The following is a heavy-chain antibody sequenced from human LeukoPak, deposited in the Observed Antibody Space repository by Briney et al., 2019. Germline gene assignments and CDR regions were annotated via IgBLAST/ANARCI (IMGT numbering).Heavy chain of an antibody. CDR1: GFTFSDHY. CDR2: IRTKAKDYTT. D-gene: IGHD4-17*01. J-gene: IGHJ6*02. V-gene: IGHV3-72*01. Sequence: GGSLRLSCATSGFTFSDHYMDWVRQAPGKGLEWVARIRTKAKDYTTEYAASVKGRFTVSRDESMHSLYLQMNSLKTEDTAVYYCARGPTVTFNYHYGMDVWGQGTTVTVSS. CDR3: ARGPTVTFNYHYGMDV.